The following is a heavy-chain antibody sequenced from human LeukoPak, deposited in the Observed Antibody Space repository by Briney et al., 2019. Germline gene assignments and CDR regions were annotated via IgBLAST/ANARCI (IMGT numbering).Heavy chain of an antibody. D-gene: IGHD6-19*01. CDR1: GFTFSSYS. Sequence: GGSLRLSCAASGFTFSSYSMNWVRQAPGKGLEWVSSISSSSSYIYYADSVKGRFTISRDNAKNSLYLQMNSLRAEDTAVYYCAKGLAVAGLPFDYWGQGTLVTVSS. V-gene: IGHV3-21*04. J-gene: IGHJ4*02. CDR2: ISSSSSYI. CDR3: AKGLAVAGLPFDY.